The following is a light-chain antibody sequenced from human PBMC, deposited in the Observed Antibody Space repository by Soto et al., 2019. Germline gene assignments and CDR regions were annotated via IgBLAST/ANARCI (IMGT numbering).Light chain of an antibody. CDR3: QQYGTSHLT. Sequence: ETVLTQSPGTLSLSPGERATLSCRATQSVNNDYLAWYQQRPGLAPRRLIFGASGRATGIPDRFSGSGSGTDFTLTISRLEPEDFAIYYWQQYGTSHLTFGGGTKVEIK. J-gene: IGKJ4*01. V-gene: IGKV3-20*01. CDR1: QSVNNDY. CDR2: GAS.